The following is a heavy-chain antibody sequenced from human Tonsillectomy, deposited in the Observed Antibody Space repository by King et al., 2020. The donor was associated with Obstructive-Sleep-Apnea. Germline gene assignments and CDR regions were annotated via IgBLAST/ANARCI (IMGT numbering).Heavy chain of an antibody. V-gene: IGHV3-30-3*01. CDR2: ISYDGSIK. D-gene: IGHD3-22*01. J-gene: IGHJ6*02. CDR1: GFTFSSYA. Sequence: HVQLVESGGGVVQPGRSLRLSCPASGFTFSSYAMHWVRQAPGKGLEWVALISYDGSIKYYADSVKGRFTSSRDNSKKTLFLQMNSLKAEDTAIYYCAGGDYLDSRVLRGDYYYCMDVWGQGTTVTVSS. CDR3: AGGDYLDSRVLRGDYYYCMDV.